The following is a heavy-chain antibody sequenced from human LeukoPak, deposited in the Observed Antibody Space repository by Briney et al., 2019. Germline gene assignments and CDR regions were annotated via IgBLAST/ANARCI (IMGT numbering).Heavy chain of an antibody. V-gene: IGHV3-23*01. CDR2: ISGSGGST. CDR3: VRGIAGFDS. D-gene: IGHD6-13*01. J-gene: IGHJ4*02. CDR1: GFTFSTYA. Sequence: GGSLRLSCAASGFTFSTYAMTWVRQPPGKGLEWVSTISGSGGSTSYADSVKGRFTISRDSSKNTLYLIMNSLRAEDTAVYHCVRGIAGFDSWGQGTLVTVSS.